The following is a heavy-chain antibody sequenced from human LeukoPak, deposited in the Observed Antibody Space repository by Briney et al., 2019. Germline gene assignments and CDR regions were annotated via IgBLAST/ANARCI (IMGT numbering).Heavy chain of an antibody. V-gene: IGHV3-23*01. Sequence: GGSLRLSCAASGFTFSSHAMSWVRQAPGKGLEWVSAISGSGGSTYYADSVKGRFTISRDNSKNTLYLQMNSLRAEDTAVYYCASAAGTYYYYGMDVWGQGTTVTVS. J-gene: IGHJ6*02. CDR3: ASAAGTYYYYGMDV. CDR1: GFTFSSHA. CDR2: ISGSGGST. D-gene: IGHD6-13*01.